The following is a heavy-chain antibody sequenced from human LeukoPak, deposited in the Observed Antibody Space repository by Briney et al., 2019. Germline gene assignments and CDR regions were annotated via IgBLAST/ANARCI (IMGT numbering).Heavy chain of an antibody. CDR1: GGSISSYY. V-gene: IGHV4-59*08. Sequence: SETLSLTCTVSGGSISSYYWSWIRQPPGKGLEWIGYIYYSGSTNYNPSLKSRVTISVDTYKNQFSLKLSSVTAADTAVYYCASSEGTVDAFDIWGQGTMVTVSS. CDR3: ASSEGTVDAFDI. J-gene: IGHJ3*02. CDR2: IYYSGST. D-gene: IGHD3-10*01.